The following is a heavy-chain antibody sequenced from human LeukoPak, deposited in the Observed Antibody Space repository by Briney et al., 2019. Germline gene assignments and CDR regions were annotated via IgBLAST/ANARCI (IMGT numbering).Heavy chain of an antibody. J-gene: IGHJ2*01. V-gene: IGHV4-34*01. CDR3: ARLKLGAYFDL. D-gene: IGHD3-16*01. CDR2: INHSGST. CDR1: GGSFSGYY. Sequence: SETLSLTCAVYGGSFSGYYWSWVRQPPGKGLEWIGEINHSGSTNYNPSLKSRVTISVDTSKNQFSLKLSSVTAADTAVYYCARLKLGAYFDLWGRGTLVTVSS.